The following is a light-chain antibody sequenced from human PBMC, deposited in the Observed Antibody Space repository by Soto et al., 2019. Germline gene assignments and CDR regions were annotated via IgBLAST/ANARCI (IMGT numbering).Light chain of an antibody. CDR2: NND. CDR1: SSSVASNS. CDR3: AAWDDTLKGWV. Sequence: QSVLTQPPSASGTPGQRVTISCSGSSSSVASNSVTWYQQVPGTAPRLLMYNNDQRPSGVPDRFSGSKSGTSASLAISGLQSEDEAAYYCAAWDDTLKGWVFGGGTKVTVL. V-gene: IGLV1-44*01. J-gene: IGLJ3*02.